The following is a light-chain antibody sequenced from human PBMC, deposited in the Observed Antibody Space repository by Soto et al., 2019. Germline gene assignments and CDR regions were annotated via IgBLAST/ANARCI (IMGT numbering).Light chain of an antibody. J-gene: IGKJ4*01. Sequence: EIVMTQSPATLSVSPGERATLSCRASQSVSSNLAWYQQKPDQAPRLLIYGASTRATGIPARFSGSGSGTEFTLTISSLQSEDFAVYYCQQYTNWPLTFGGGTKVEIK. V-gene: IGKV3-15*01. CDR1: QSVSSN. CDR2: GAS. CDR3: QQYTNWPLT.